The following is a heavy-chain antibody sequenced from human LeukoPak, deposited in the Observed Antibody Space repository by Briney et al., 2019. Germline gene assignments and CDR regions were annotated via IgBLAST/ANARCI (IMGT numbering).Heavy chain of an antibody. D-gene: IGHD2-15*01. CDR3: ARLYCSGGTCYPGFDY. CDR2: IYFSGST. CDR1: GGSISSYY. V-gene: IGHV4-59*08. Sequence: SETLSLTCTVSGGSISSYYWSWIRQAPGKGLEWIGYIYFSGSTSYNPSLKSRVTISVDTSKNQFSLKLSSVTAADTAVFYCARLYCSGGTCYPGFDYWGQGTLVTVSS. J-gene: IGHJ4*02.